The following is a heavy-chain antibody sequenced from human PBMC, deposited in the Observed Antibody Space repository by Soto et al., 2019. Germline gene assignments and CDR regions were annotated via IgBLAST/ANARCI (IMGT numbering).Heavy chain of an antibody. J-gene: IGHJ5*02. CDR2: ISGSGDST. CDR3: VKWGREYYVSSAYYSYWFAP. CDR1: GFSFSSYG. Sequence: GGSLRLSCAASGFSFSSYGMTWVRQAPGKGLEWVSGISGSGDSTYDADSVKGRFTISRDNSKNTLYLQMNSLRAEDTAVYYCVKWGREYYVSSAYYSYWFAPWGQGTLVTVSS. D-gene: IGHD3-22*01. V-gene: IGHV3-23*01.